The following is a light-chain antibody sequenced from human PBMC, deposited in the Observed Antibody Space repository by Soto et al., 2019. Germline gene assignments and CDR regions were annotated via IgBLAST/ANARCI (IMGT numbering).Light chain of an antibody. V-gene: IGLV4-69*01. Sequence: QPVLTQSPSASASLGASVKLTCTLSSGHSSYAIAWHQQQPEKGPRYLMKLNSDGSHSKGDGIPDRFSGSSSGAERYLTISSLQSEDEADYYCQTWGTGCGVFGGGTKLPVL. CDR1: SGHSSYA. J-gene: IGLJ3*02. CDR3: QTWGTGCGV. CDR2: LNSDGSH.